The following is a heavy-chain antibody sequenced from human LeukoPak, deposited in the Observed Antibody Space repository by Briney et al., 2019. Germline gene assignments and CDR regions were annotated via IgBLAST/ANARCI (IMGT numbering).Heavy chain of an antibody. CDR2: IWYDGSNK. CDR1: GFTFSSYS. Sequence: GGSLRLSCAASGFTFSSYSMNWVRQAPGKGLEWVAVIWYDGSNKYYADSVKGRFTISRDNSKNTLYLQMNSLRAEDTAVYYCARGHYYGSGSHFDYWGQGTLVTVSS. CDR3: ARGHYYGSGSHFDY. J-gene: IGHJ4*02. D-gene: IGHD3-10*01. V-gene: IGHV3-33*08.